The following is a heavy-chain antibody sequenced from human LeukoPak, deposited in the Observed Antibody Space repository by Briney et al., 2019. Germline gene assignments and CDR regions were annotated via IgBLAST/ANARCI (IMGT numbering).Heavy chain of an antibody. CDR1: GGSISSSY. CDR2: IYYSGDT. CDR3: ARVPFGFWSGYQGGYYYYMDV. V-gene: IGHV4-59*01. Sequence: SETLSLTCTVSGGSISSSYWSWIRQPPGKGLECIGYIYYSGDTNYNPSLKSRVSMSLDTSKNQLSLKLSSVTAADTAVYYCARVPFGFWSGYQGGYYYYMDVWGKGTTVTVSS. J-gene: IGHJ6*03. D-gene: IGHD3-3*01.